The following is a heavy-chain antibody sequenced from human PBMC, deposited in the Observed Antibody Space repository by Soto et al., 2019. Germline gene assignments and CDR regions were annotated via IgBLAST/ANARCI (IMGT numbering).Heavy chain of an antibody. CDR1: GFTFTSSA. J-gene: IGHJ4*02. Sequence: GASVKVSCKAAGFTFTSSAVQWVRQARGQRLEWIGWIVVGSGNTNYAQKFQERVTITRDMSTSTAYMELSSLRSEDTAVYYCAAVYRDVGATATEYWGQGTLVTVSS. CDR2: IVVGSGNT. D-gene: IGHD5-18*01. V-gene: IGHV1-58*01. CDR3: AAVYRDVGATATEY.